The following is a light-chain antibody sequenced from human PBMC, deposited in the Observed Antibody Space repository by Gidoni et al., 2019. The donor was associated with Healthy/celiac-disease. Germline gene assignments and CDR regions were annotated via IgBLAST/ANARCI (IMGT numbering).Light chain of an antibody. CDR1: KLGDKY. Sequence: SYELTQPPSVSVSPGQTASITCSGDKLGDKYACWYQQKPGPSPVLVIYQDSQRPSGIPERFSGFNSGNTATLTLSGTQAMDEADYYCQAWDSSTVVFGGGTKPTVL. CDR3: QAWDSSTVV. CDR2: QDS. J-gene: IGLJ2*01. V-gene: IGLV3-1*01.